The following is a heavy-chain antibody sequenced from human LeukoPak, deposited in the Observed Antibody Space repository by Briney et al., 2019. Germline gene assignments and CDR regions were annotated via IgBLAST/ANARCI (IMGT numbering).Heavy chain of an antibody. CDR2: IYNSGST. CDR3: ARVMRTAKKVLDY. J-gene: IGHJ4*02. Sequence: TSETLSLTCTVSGGSISVYYWSWIRQPPGKGLEWIGYIYNSGSTNYNPSLKSRLTISVDTSKNQFSLKLSSVTAADTAVYYCARVMRTAKKVLDYWGQGTLVTVSS. D-gene: IGHD3-3*01. V-gene: IGHV4-59*01. CDR1: GGSISVYY.